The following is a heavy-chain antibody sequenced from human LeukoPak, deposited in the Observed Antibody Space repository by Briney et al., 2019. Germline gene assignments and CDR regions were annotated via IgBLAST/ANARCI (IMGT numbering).Heavy chain of an antibody. V-gene: IGHV3-11*04. CDR1: GFTFSDYY. J-gene: IGHJ5*02. CDR2: ISSSGSTI. CDR3: ARAGSLHLEWLPNWFDP. Sequence: GGSLRLSCAASGFTFSDYYMSWIRQAPGKGLEWVSYISSSGSTIYYADSVKGRFTISRDNAKNSLYLQMNSLRAEDTAVYYCARAGSLHLEWLPNWFDPWGQGTLVTVSS. D-gene: IGHD3-3*01.